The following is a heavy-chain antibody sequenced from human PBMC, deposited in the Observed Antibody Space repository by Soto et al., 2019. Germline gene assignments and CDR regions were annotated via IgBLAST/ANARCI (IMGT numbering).Heavy chain of an antibody. CDR1: GFTFDDYG. J-gene: IGHJ4*02. V-gene: IGHV3-9*01. CDR3: TKDLDDSSGYPDY. D-gene: IGHD3-22*01. CDR2: ISWNSGSI. Sequence: EVQLVESGGGLVQPGRSLRLSCAASGFTFDDYGMHWVRQVPGKGLEWVSGISWNSGSIAYADSVKGRFTISRDNAKNSLYLQMNSLRVEDTALYYCTKDLDDSSGYPDYWGQGTLVTVSS.